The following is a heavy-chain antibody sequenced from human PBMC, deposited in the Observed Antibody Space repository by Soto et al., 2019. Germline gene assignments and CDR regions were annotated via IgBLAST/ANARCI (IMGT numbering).Heavy chain of an antibody. J-gene: IGHJ4*02. D-gene: IGHD1-26*01. V-gene: IGHV3-23*01. CDR3: ERRGSGSDHDY. Sequence: EVQLLQSGGGLVQPGGSLRLSCAASGFTFSSYAMRWVRQAPVKGLEWVSAMSGGGGSTYYADSVKGRFTISRDNSNNTLYLQMNSLRAEDTAVYYCERRGSGSDHDYWGQGTLVTVSA. CDR2: MSGGGGST. CDR1: GFTFSSYA.